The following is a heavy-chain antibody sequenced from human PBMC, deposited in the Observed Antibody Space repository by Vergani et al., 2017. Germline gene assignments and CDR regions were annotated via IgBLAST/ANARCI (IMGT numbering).Heavy chain of an antibody. CDR3: AKMGSVVVTEVAYYFDY. V-gene: IGHV3-30*02. Sequence: QVHLVESGGGVVQPGGSLRLACAASGFSFRSNGMHWVRQAPGKGLEWVAFIRYDGGKTYYVDSVKGRFTISRDNSKNTVFLQMNRLRAEDTAVYYCAKMGSVVVTEVAYYFDYWGQGTLVTVSS. J-gene: IGHJ4*02. CDR1: GFSFRSNG. D-gene: IGHD2-21*02. CDR2: IRYDGGKT.